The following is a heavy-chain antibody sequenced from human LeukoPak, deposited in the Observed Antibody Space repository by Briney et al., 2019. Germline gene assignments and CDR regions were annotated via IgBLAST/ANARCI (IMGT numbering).Heavy chain of an antibody. Sequence: PSETLSLTCTVSGGSISSSSYYWGWIRQPPGKGLEWIGSIYYSGSTYYNPSLKSRVTISVGTSKNQFSLKLSFVTAADTAVYYCAKSVKAVYYFDYWGQGTLVTVSS. V-gene: IGHV4-39*01. J-gene: IGHJ4*02. CDR3: AKSVKAVYYFDY. CDR2: IYYSGST. CDR1: GGSISSSSYY. D-gene: IGHD5/OR15-5a*01.